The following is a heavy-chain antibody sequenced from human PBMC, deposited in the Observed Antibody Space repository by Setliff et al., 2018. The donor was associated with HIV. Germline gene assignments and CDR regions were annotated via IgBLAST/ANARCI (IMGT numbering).Heavy chain of an antibody. CDR3: ATSVNGDSEPWYFDF. Sequence: SETLSLTCTVSGVSITSYFWSWIRQPPGKGLEYIGYIYYSGGTSGTTNYNTSLTGRVTISLDTPKNQLSLNLKSVTAADSAVYYGATSVNGDSEPWYFDFWGRGSLVTVSS. CDR2: IYYSGGTSGTT. D-gene: IGHD4-17*01. J-gene: IGHJ2*01. V-gene: IGHV4-59*01. CDR1: GVSITSYF.